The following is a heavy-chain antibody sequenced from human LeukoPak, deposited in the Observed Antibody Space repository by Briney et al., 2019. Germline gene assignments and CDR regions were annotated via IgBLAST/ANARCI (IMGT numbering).Heavy chain of an antibody. CDR2: ISSGGSII. CDR3: AGLPGYSYGLDY. CDR1: GFTFSSYW. V-gene: IGHV3-48*04. J-gene: IGHJ4*02. Sequence: PGGSLRLSCAASGFTFSSYWMNWVRQAPGKGLEWVSYISSGGSIIYYADSVKGRFTISRDNTKNSLYLQMNSLRAEDTAVYYCAGLPGYSYGLDYWGQGTLVTVSA. D-gene: IGHD5-18*01.